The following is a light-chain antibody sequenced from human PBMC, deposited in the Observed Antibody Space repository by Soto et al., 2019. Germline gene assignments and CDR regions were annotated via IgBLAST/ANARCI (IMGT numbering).Light chain of an antibody. CDR3: QHYNNWPLT. V-gene: IGKV3D-15*01. CDR1: QRVSSN. Sequence: EIVMTQSPATLSVSPGERATLSCRASQRVSSNLAWYQQKPGQAPRLPIYGASTRATGIPARFSGSGSGTEFTLTISSLQSEDSAVYYCQHYNNWPLTFGGGTKVEIK. J-gene: IGKJ4*01. CDR2: GAS.